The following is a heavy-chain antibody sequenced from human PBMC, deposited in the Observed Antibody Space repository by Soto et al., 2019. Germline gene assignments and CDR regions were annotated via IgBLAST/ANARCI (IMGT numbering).Heavy chain of an antibody. CDR1: GYTFTSYY. V-gene: IGHV1-46*01. Sequence: ASVKVSCKASGYTFTSYYMHWVRQAPGQGLEWMGIINPSGGSTSYAQKFQGRVTMTRDTSTSTVYMELSSLGSEDTAVYYCARELAALASGQRGYYYYGMDVWGQGTTVTVSS. D-gene: IGHD6-6*01. CDR2: INPSGGST. J-gene: IGHJ6*02. CDR3: ARELAALASGQRGYYYYGMDV.